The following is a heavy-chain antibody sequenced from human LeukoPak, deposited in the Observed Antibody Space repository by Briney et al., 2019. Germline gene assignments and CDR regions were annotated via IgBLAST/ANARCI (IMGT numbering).Heavy chain of an antibody. Sequence: GASVKVSCKASGGTFSSYAISWVRQAPGQGLEWMGGIIPIFGTANYAQKVQGRVTMTTDTSTSTAYMELSSLRSEDTAVYYCARDSWYYDFWSGYLPKNWFDPWGQGTLVTVSS. V-gene: IGHV1-69*05. D-gene: IGHD3-3*01. CDR1: GGTFSSYA. J-gene: IGHJ5*02. CDR3: ARDSWYYDFWSGYLPKNWFDP. CDR2: IIPIFGTA.